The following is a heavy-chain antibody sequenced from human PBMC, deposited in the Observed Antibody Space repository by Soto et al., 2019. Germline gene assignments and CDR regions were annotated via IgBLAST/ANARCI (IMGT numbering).Heavy chain of an antibody. Sequence: GGSLRLSCAASDFDFSSYGIHWVRQAPGKGLEWVAASSYDGRETFYADSAKGRFTVXXXXXXXXXXLQMNALRHEDTAVYFCARDSGWPILNFDNWGQGTPVTVSS. CDR2: SSYDGRET. D-gene: IGHD3-10*01. V-gene: IGHV3-30*03. CDR3: ARDSGWPILNFDN. J-gene: IGHJ4*02. CDR1: DFDFSSYG.